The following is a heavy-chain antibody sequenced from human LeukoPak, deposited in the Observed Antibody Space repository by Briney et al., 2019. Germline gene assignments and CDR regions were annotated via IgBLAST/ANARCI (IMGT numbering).Heavy chain of an antibody. J-gene: IGHJ4*02. CDR1: GFTFSDYY. D-gene: IGHD2-15*01. CDR2: ISGSGGST. Sequence: GGSLRLSCAASGFTFSDYYMSWIRQAPGKGLEWVSAISGSGGSTYYADSVKGRFTISRDNSKNTLYLQMNSLRAEDAAVYYCAKAMVVVVVAATDYWGQGTLVTVSS. CDR3: AKAMVVVVVAATDY. V-gene: IGHV3-23*01.